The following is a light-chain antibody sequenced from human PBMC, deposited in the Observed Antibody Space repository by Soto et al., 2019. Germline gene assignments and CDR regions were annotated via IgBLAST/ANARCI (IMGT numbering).Light chain of an antibody. Sequence: IHLTQSPSSLSASVGDRVTITCRASQDISIYLAWYQQKPGKAPKLLIFGPSRLHSGVPSRFSGSGSGTDFTLTISSLQPEDFATYYCQQANSLFSFGPGTKVDIK. CDR3: QQANSLFS. J-gene: IGKJ3*01. CDR1: QDISIY. CDR2: GPS. V-gene: IGKV1-9*01.